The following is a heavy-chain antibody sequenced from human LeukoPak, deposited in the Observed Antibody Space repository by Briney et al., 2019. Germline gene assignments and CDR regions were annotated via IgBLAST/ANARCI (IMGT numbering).Heavy chain of an antibody. J-gene: IGHJ4*02. CDR1: GFTVISND. D-gene: IGHD3-3*01. CDR2: IYSGGSA. Sequence: GGSLRLSCAASGFTVISNDMSWVRQSPGKGLEWVSIIYSGGSAYYADSVKGRFTISRDNSKNTLYLQMNSLRAEDTAVYYCARRGGIHLEYFDYWGQGTLVTVSS. V-gene: IGHV3-66*01. CDR3: ARRGGIHLEYFDY.